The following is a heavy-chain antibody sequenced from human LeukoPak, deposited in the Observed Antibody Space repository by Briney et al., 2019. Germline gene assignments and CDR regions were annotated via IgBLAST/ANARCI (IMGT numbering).Heavy chain of an antibody. D-gene: IGHD2-2*01. Sequence: ASVKVSCKASGYTFTSYDINWVRQATGQGLEWMGWMNPNSGNTGYAQKFQGRVTMTRNTSISTAYMELSSLRSEDTAVYYCARQLGYCSSTSCHGANDYWGQGTLVTVPS. CDR2: MNPNSGNT. CDR3: ARQLGYCSSTSCHGANDY. CDR1: GYTFTSYD. J-gene: IGHJ4*02. V-gene: IGHV1-8*01.